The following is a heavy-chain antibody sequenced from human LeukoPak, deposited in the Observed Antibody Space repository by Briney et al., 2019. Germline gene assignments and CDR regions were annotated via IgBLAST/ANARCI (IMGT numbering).Heavy chain of an antibody. CDR2: IYSGGST. V-gene: IGHV3-53*01. CDR3: ARGGSYSSLDY. CDR1: GFTVSSNY. J-gene: IGHJ4*02. Sequence: GGSLRLSCAASGFTVSSNYMSWVRQAPGKGLEWVSVIYSGGSTYYADSVKGRFTISRDNSKNTLYLQMNSLRAEDTAVYYCARGGSYSSLDYWGREPWSPSPQ. D-gene: IGHD1-26*01.